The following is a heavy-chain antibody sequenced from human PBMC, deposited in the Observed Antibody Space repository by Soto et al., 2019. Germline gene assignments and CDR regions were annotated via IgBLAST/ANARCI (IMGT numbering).Heavy chain of an antibody. J-gene: IGHJ3*02. CDR3: TIGSWSGEVVDI. CDR2: IIPLLGVR. D-gene: IGHD2-2*01. CDR1: GGTFSTYS. V-gene: IGHV1-69*02. Sequence: QVQLVQSGAEVKKPGSSVKVSCKDSGGTFSTYSMFWVRQAPGQGLEWMGRIIPLLGVRNYAQRFQDRVTSIADKSTATVHMELSSLRSEDTALYYFTIGSWSGEVVDIWGQGTMVTVSS.